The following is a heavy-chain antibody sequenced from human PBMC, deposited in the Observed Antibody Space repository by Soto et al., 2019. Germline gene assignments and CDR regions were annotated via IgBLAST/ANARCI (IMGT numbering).Heavy chain of an antibody. CDR3: ARVTLKAGNWLDP. CDR2: INPKSRGT. V-gene: IGHV1-2*02. J-gene: IGHJ5*02. CDR1: GYTFTDYF. Sequence: ASVKGYCKGSGYTFTDYFIHWVRMTPGQGFEWMGWINPKSRGTTYAQKFQGRVTMTRDTSNTTAYMELRGLRSDDTAVYYCARVTLKAGNWLDPWGQGTLVTVSS.